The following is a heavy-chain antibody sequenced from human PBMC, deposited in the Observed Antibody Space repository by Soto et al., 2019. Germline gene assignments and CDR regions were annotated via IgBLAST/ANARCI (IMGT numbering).Heavy chain of an antibody. Sequence: EVQLVESGGGLVKPGGSLRLSCAASGFTFSSYSMNWVRQAPGKGLEWVSSISSSSSYIYYADSVKGRFTISRDNAKNSLYLQMNSLSAEDAAVYYCERGLDCSGGSSVFVYWGQGNLVTVSS. J-gene: IGHJ4*02. V-gene: IGHV3-21*01. CDR1: GFTFSSYS. CDR3: ERGLDCSGGSSVFVY. CDR2: ISSSSSYI. D-gene: IGHD2-15*01.